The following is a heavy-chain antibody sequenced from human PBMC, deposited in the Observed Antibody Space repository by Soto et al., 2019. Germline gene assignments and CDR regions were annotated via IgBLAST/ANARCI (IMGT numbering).Heavy chain of an antibody. CDR2: ISAYNGNT. D-gene: IGHD3-22*01. CDR1: GYTFTSYG. V-gene: IGHV1-18*01. Sequence: ASVKVSCEASGYTFTSYGISWVRQAPGQGLEWMGWISAYNGNTNYAQKLQGRVTMTTDTSTSTAYMELRSLRSDDTDVYSCARDMGYYDSSLLAWGQGTLVTVSS. J-gene: IGHJ5*02. CDR3: ARDMGYYDSSLLA.